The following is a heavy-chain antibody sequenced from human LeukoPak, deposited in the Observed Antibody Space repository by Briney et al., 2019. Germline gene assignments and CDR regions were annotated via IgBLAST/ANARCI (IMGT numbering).Heavy chain of an antibody. CDR2: ISYDGSNK. CDR1: GFTFSSYG. Sequence: PGGCLRLSCAASGFTFSSYGMHWVRQAPGKGLEWGAVISYDGSNKYYADSVKGRFTISRDNSKNTLYLQMNSLRAEDTAVYYCAKDREEGFGEFYYYYYYGMDVWGQGTTVTVSS. D-gene: IGHD3-10*01. CDR3: AKDREEGFGEFYYYYYYGMDV. V-gene: IGHV3-30*18. J-gene: IGHJ6*02.